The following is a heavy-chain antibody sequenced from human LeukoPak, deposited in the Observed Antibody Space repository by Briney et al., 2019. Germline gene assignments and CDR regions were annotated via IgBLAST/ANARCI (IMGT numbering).Heavy chain of an antibody. CDR2: IKSKSEGETT. J-gene: IGHJ3*02. Sequence: GGSLRLSCAASGFTFSYAWISWVRQAPGTGLEWVGRIKSKSEGETTDYAAPVKGRFTISRDDLKNMLYLQMNSLKTEDTAVYYCITGPTDAYDIWGQGTMVTVSS. V-gene: IGHV3-15*01. CDR1: GFTFSYAW. CDR3: ITGPTDAYDI.